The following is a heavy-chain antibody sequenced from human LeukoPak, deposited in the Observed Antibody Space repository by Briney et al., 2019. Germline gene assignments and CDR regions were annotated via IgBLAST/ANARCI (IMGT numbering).Heavy chain of an antibody. V-gene: IGHV3-23*01. CDR3: ARDLRTVTTSDY. Sequence: GGSLRLSCAASGFTFSDYAMSWVRQAPEKGLERVSSISGNGVGTYYADSVKGRFAISRDNSKSTLYLQMNSLRAEDTAVFYCARDLRTVTTSDYWGQGTLVTVSS. CDR2: ISGNGVGT. J-gene: IGHJ4*02. CDR1: GFTFSDYA. D-gene: IGHD4-17*01.